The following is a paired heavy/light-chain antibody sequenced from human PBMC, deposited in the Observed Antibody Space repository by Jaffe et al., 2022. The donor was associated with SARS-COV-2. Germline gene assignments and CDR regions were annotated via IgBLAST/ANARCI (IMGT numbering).Light chain of an antibody. CDR3: QQYYAIPYT. Sequence: DIVMTQSPDSLAVSLGERATINCKSSQSVLFSSNNKNYLTWYQQKPGQPPKLLIYWASTRESGVPDRFSGSGSGTDFTLTISSLQAEDVAVYYCQQYYAIPYTFGQGTKLEI. CDR2: WAS. V-gene: IGKV4-1*01. J-gene: IGKJ2*01. CDR1: QSVLFSSNNKNY.
Heavy chain of an antibody. D-gene: IGHD3-10*01. CDR3: ATDKDGSVSGVGSFDS. CDR1: GGSISSGGYF. V-gene: IGHV4-31*03. CDR2: YYSGERI. J-gene: IGHJ4*02. Sequence: QVQLQESGPGLVKPSETLSLTCTVSGGSISSGGYFCNWIRQHPGKGLEWIGYYYSGERIHYNPSLKSRATISLDTSKNQFSLRVTSMTAADTAVYYCATDKDGSVSGVGSFDSWGQGILVTVSS.